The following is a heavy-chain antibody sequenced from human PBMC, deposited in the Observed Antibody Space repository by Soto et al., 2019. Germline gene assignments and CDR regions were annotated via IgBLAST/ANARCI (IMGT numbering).Heavy chain of an antibody. D-gene: IGHD6-13*01. Sequence: SETLSLTCTVSGGSISSSSYYWGWIRQPPGKGLEWIGSIYYSGSTYYNPSLKSRVTISVDTSKNQFSLKLSSVTAADTAVYYCARLPQQLVWDYYYYGMDVWGQGTTVTVS. V-gene: IGHV4-39*01. CDR3: ARLPQQLVWDYYYYGMDV. CDR2: IYYSGST. J-gene: IGHJ6*02. CDR1: GGSISSSSYY.